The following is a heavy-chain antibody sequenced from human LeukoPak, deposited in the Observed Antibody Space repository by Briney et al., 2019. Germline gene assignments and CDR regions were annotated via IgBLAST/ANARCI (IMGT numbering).Heavy chain of an antibody. CDR2: IYTSGST. J-gene: IGHJ5*02. CDR3: ARDSFVVVPAAMGPWSWFDP. V-gene: IGHV4-4*07. D-gene: IGHD2-2*01. Sequence: SETLSLTCNVSGGSISGYYWSWIRQPAGKGLEWIGRIYTSGSTNYNPSLKSRVTMSVDTSKNQFSLKLSSVTAADTAVYYCARDSFVVVPAAMGPWSWFDPWGQGTLVTVSS. CDR1: GGSISGYY.